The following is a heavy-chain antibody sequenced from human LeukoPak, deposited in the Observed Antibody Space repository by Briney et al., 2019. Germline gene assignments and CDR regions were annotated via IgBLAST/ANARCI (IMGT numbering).Heavy chain of an antibody. CDR2: IYCSGST. Sequence: PGGSLRLSCAASGFTVSSSDMSWVRQAPGKGLEWVSVIYCSGSTYYADSVTGRFTISRDNSKNTLYLQMNSVRAEDTAVYYCARDQEYWGQGTLVTVSS. J-gene: IGHJ4*02. V-gene: IGHV3-53*01. CDR1: GFTVSSSD. CDR3: ARDQEY.